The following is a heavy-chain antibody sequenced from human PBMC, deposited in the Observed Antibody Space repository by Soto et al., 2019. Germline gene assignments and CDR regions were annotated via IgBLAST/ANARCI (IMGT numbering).Heavy chain of an antibody. J-gene: IGHJ6*02. D-gene: IGHD3-16*02. CDR1: GYTFTSYG. CDR3: AREIRMITFGGVIVRSYYYGMDV. Sequence: GASVKVSCKASGYTFTSYGISWVRQAPGQGLEWMGWISAYNGNTNYAQKLQGRVTMTTDTSTSTAYMELRSLRSDDTAVYYCAREIRMITFGGVIVRSYYYGMDVWGQGTTVTVS. V-gene: IGHV1-18*01. CDR2: ISAYNGNT.